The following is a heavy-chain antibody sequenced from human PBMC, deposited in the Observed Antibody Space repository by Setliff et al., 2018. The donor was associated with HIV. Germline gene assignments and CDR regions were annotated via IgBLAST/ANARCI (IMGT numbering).Heavy chain of an antibody. CDR1: GPSINIHY. CDR2: IYSTGST. D-gene: IGHD4-17*01. V-gene: IGHV4-59*11. Sequence: ASETLSLTCTVSGPSINIHYWSWIRQSPGKAFEWIGYIYSTGSTNYNPSLQSRVSISMDASKNKFSLKVTSVTSADTAVYYCAKGAGFYGDYTFDYWGQGNLVTVSS. CDR3: AKGAGFYGDYTFDY. J-gene: IGHJ4*02.